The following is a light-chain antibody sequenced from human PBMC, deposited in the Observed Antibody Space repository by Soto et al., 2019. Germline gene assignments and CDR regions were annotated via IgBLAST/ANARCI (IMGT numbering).Light chain of an antibody. CDR2: EVS. V-gene: IGLV2-23*02. CDR1: SSDVGSFNF. CDR3: CSDAGTSTYV. J-gene: IGLJ1*01. Sequence: QSALTQPASVSGSPGQSITISCTRTSSDVGSFNFVSWYQQHPGKAPKVMIYEVSKRPSGVSDRFSGSKSGNTASLTISGLLAEDAADYYGCSDAGTSTYVFGTGTKLTV.